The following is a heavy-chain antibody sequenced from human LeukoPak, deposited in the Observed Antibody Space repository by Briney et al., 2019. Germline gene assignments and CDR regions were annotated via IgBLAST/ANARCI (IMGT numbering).Heavy chain of an antibody. CDR2: IYYTGST. CDR3: ARDISLQGIAVAGPFDY. Sequence: SETLSLTCTVSGGSISSYYWTWIRQPPGKGLEWIGYIYYTGSTNYNPPLKSRVTVSLDTSKNLFSLRLNSMTAADTAVYYCARDISLQGIAVAGPFDYWGQGTLVTVSS. V-gene: IGHV4-59*01. D-gene: IGHD6-19*01. CDR1: GGSISSYY. J-gene: IGHJ4*02.